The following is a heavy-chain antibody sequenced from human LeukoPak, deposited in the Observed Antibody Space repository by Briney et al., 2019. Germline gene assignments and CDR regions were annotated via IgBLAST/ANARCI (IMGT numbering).Heavy chain of an antibody. V-gene: IGHV4-59*01. D-gene: IGHD3-16*01. CDR1: GGSISDYY. CDR3: TRGAGWLIDY. Sequence: SETLSLTCTVSGGSISDYYRGWIRQPPGKGLEWIGYFYNSGSSTYNPSLKSRVTISVDASKEQFSLKVNSVTAADTAVYYCTRGAGWLIDYWGQGILVTVSS. CDR2: FYNSGSS. J-gene: IGHJ4*02.